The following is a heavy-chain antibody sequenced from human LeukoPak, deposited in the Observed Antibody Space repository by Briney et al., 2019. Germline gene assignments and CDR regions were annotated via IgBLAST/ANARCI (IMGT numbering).Heavy chain of an antibody. CDR3: ARDKYYYDSSGYYYFDY. D-gene: IGHD3-22*01. Sequence: KPSETLSLTCTVSGGSISSYYWSWIRQPAGKGLEWIRRIHTSRSINYNPSLKSRVTMSVDTSKNQFSLKLSSVTAADTAVYYCARDKYYYDSSGYYYFDYWGQRSLVTVSS. J-gene: IGHJ4*02. CDR2: IHTSRSI. V-gene: IGHV4-4*07. CDR1: GGSISSYY.